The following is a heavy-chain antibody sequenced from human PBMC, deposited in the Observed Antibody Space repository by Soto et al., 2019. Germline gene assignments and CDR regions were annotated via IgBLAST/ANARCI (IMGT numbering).Heavy chain of an antibody. CDR2: ISDRGST. Sequence: SETLSLTCTVCGGSIDDYYWSWIRQSPGKGLEWIGHISDRGSTDYKPSLKSRVTISVDRSKKQFYLKVTSVTAADTAVYYCASDRWPARANWSDPWCRGTLVTVSS. CDR1: GGSIDDYY. CDR3: ASDRWPARANWSDP. J-gene: IGHJ5*01. D-gene: IGHD3-16*02. V-gene: IGHV4-59*01.